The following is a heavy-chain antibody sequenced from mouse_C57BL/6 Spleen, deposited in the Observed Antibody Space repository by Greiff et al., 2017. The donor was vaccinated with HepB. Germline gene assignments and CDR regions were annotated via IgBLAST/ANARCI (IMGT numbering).Heavy chain of an antibody. Sequence: EVHLVESGGDLVKPGGSLKLSCAASGFTFSSYGMSWVRQTPDKRLEWVATISSGGSYTYYPDSVKGRFTISRDNAKNTLYLQMSSLKSEDTAMYYGATSYSSWFAYWGQGTLVTVSA. V-gene: IGHV5-6*01. CDR2: ISSGGSYT. J-gene: IGHJ3*01. CDR3: ATSYSSWFAY. D-gene: IGHD2-12*01. CDR1: GFTFSSYG.